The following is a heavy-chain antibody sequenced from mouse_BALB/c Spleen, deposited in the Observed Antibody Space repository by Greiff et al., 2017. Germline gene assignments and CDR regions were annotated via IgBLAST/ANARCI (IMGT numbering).Heavy chain of an antibody. CDR1: GFTFSSYA. V-gene: IGHV5-6-5*01. CDR2: ISSGGST. Sequence: EVMLVESGGGLVKPGGSLKLSCAASGFTFSSYAMSWVRQTPEKRLEWVASISSGGSTYYPDSVKGRFTISRDNARNILYLQMSSLRSEDTAMYYCARGRYNDYPWFAYWGQGTLVTVSA. D-gene: IGHD2-4*01. CDR3: ARGRYNDYPWFAY. J-gene: IGHJ3*01.